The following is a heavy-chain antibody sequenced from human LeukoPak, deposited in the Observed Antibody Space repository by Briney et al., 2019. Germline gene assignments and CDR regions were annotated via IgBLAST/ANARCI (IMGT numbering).Heavy chain of an antibody. CDR3: ARGTLYSGWSYYFDY. J-gene: IGHJ4*02. CDR2: VYYNRNN. Sequence: SETLSLTCSVSGVSISLTFYYGGWIRQPPGKAVEWIGSVYYNRNNSYNTSLKTRVKITVEMSKKHFCLGLSCLTAADPSMYYCARGTLYSGWSYYFDYWGQGSQVTVSS. D-gene: IGHD6-19*01. V-gene: IGHV4-39*07. CDR1: GVSISLTFYY.